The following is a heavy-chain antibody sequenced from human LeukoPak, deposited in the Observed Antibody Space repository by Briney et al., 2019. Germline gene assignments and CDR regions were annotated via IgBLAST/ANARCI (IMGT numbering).Heavy chain of an antibody. V-gene: IGHV4-59*01. CDR3: AGDSRGATLYYYYYMDV. D-gene: IGHD1-26*01. Sequence: SETLSLTCTVSGGSISSYYWSWIRQPPGKGLEWIGYIYYSGSTNYNPSLKSRVTISVDTSKNQFSLKLSSVTAADTAVYYCAGDSRGATLYYYYYMDVWGKGTTVTISS. J-gene: IGHJ6*03. CDR2: IYYSGST. CDR1: GGSISSYY.